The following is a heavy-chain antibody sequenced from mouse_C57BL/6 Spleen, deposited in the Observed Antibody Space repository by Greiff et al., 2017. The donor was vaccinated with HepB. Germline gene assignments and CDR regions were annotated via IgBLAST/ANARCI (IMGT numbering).Heavy chain of an antibody. D-gene: IGHD2-1*01. J-gene: IGHJ2*01. CDR3: TRNRIYYGNFDY. V-gene: IGHV1-15*01. CDR1: GYTFTDYE. CDR2: IDPETGGT. Sequence: VQLQQSGAELVRPGASVTLSCKASGYTFTDYEMHWVKQTPVHGLEWIGAIDPETGGTAYNQKFKGKAILTADKSSSTAYMELRSLTSEDSAVYYCTRNRIYYGNFDYWGQGTTLTVSS.